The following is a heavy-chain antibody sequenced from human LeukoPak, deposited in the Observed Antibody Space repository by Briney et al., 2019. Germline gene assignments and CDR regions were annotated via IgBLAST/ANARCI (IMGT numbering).Heavy chain of an antibody. D-gene: IGHD6-13*01. Sequence: SETLSLTCTVSGGSISSYYWSWIRQPPGKGLEWIGYIYYSGSTNYNPSLKSRVAISVDTSKNQFSLKLSSVTAADTAVYYCARDEIAAAGTGRWFDPWGQGTLVTVSS. CDR1: GGSISSYY. CDR3: ARDEIAAAGTGRWFDP. V-gene: IGHV4-59*01. CDR2: IYYSGST. J-gene: IGHJ5*02.